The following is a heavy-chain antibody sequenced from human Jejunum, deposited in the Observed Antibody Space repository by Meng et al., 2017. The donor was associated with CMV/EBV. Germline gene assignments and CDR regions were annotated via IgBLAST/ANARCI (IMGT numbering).Heavy chain of an antibody. CDR3: ARVEVGITSGDY. J-gene: IGHJ4*02. D-gene: IGHD1-26*01. CDR2: ISAYNGNT. CDR1: GYTFTNYG. Sequence: QAQLVQSGGGVKEPGASLKVSCKASGYTFTNYGITWVRQAPGQGLEWMGWISAYNGNTNYAQTLQGRVTMTTDTSTSTAYMELRSLRSDDTAVYYCARVEVGITSGDYWGQGTLVTVS. V-gene: IGHV1-18*01.